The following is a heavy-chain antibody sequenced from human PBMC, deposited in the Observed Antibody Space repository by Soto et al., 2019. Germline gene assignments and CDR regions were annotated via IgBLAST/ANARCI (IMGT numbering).Heavy chain of an antibody. CDR3: TRVHAYACDY. V-gene: IGHV3-73*01. J-gene: IGHJ4*02. CDR2: IRSKANSYAT. D-gene: IGHD2-2*01. CDR1: GFTFSGSA. Sequence: EVQLVESGGGLVQPGGSLKLSCAASGFTFSGSAMQWVRQASGKGLEWVGRIRSKANSYATAYAASMKGRFTISRDDSKNTADLPMNSLKTEDTAVYYCTRVHAYACDYWGQGTLVTVSS.